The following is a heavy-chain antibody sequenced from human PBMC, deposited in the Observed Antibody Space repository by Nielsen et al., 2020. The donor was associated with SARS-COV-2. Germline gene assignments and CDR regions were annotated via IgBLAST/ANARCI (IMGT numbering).Heavy chain of an antibody. CDR2: INHSGST. CDR3: ARTYGSGSYYPDTGFDY. Sequence: ETLSLTCAVYGGSFSGYYWSWIRQPPGKGLEWIGEINHSGSTNYNPSLKSRVTISVDTSKNQFSLKLSSVTAADTAVYYCARTYGSGSYYPDTGFDYWGQGTLVTVSS. D-gene: IGHD3-10*01. V-gene: IGHV4-34*01. J-gene: IGHJ4*02. CDR1: GGSFSGYY.